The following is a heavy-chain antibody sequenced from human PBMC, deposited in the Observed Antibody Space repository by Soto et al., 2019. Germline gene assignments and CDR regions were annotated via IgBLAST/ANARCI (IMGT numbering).Heavy chain of an antibody. V-gene: IGHV1-69*13. J-gene: IGHJ6*02. CDR2: IIPIFGTA. Sequence: GASVKVSCKASGGTFSSYAISWVRQAPGQGLEWMGGIIPIFGTANYAQKFQGRVTITADESTSTAYMELSSLRSEDTAVYYCARDPWDIVVVPALRPSYYYGMDVWGQGTTVTVSS. CDR3: ARDPWDIVVVPALRPSYYYGMDV. CDR1: GGTFSSYA. D-gene: IGHD2-2*01.